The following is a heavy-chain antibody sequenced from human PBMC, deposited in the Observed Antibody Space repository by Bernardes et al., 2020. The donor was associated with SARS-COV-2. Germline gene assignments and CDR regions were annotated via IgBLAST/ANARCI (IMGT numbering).Heavy chain of an antibody. D-gene: IGHD2-2*02. CDR1: GGSIRSGGYY. CDR3: ARDRIVVVPAARPHYYGMDV. Sequence: SETLSLTCTVSGGSIRSGGYYWSWIRQHPGKGLEWIGYIYYSGRTYYNPSLKSRVTISVDTSKNQFSLKLSSVTAADTAVYYCARDRIVVVPAARPHYYGMDVWGQGTTVTVSS. J-gene: IGHJ6*02. CDR2: IYYSGRT. V-gene: IGHV4-31*03.